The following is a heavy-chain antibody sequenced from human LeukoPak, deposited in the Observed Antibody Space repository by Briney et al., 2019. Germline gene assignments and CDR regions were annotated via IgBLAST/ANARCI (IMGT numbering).Heavy chain of an antibody. V-gene: IGHV3-23*01. CDR1: GFTFSNYV. CDR2: IGGDFRT. D-gene: IGHD2-21*01. J-gene: IGHJ4*02. Sequence: GGSLRLSCAVSGFTFSNYVMNWVRQAPGKGLECVSGIGGDFRTHYADSVKGRFTISKDTSKNMLFLQMNNLRAEDTAVYYCAKDIFRWSFHSWGQGTLVTVSS. CDR3: AKDIFRWSFHS.